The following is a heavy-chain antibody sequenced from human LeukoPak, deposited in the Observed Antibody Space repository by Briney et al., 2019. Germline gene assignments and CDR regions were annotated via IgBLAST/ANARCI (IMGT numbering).Heavy chain of an antibody. CDR2: ISAYNGNT. V-gene: IGHV1-18*01. D-gene: IGHD3-3*01. Sequence: GASVKVSCKASGYTFTSYGISWVRQAPGQGLEWMGWISAYNGNTNYAQKLQGRVTMTTDTSTSTAYMELRSLRSDDTAVYYCATVTGFLEWSYWDYWGQGTLVTVSS. J-gene: IGHJ4*02. CDR1: GYTFTSYG. CDR3: ATVTGFLEWSYWDY.